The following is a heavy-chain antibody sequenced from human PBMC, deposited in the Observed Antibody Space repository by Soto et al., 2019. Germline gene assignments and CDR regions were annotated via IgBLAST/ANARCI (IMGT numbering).Heavy chain of an antibody. CDR1: GGSISSYY. CDR2: IYYSGST. CDR3: ALELRLPTTYYFDN. Sequence: SETLSLTCTVSGGSISSYYWSWIRQPPGKGLEWIGYIYYSGSTNYNPSLKSRVTISVDTSKNQFSLKLSSVTAADTAVYYCALELRLPTTYYFDNWGKGTLVTVAS. J-gene: IGHJ4*02. V-gene: IGHV4-59*01. D-gene: IGHD1-1*01.